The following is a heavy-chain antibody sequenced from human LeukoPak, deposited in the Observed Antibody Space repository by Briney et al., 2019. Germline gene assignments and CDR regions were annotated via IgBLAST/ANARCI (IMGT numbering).Heavy chain of an antibody. CDR2: ITGGGDDT. V-gene: IGHV3-23*01. CDR1: GFMFNNYA. Sequence: GGSLRLSCAASGFMFNNYAMSWVRQAPGKDLEWVSTITGGGDDTYSADSVKGRFTISRDNPKNTLSPQMHSLRVEDTAVYYCAKGVRLSSNYYMDVWGKGTTVTVSS. CDR3: AKGVRLSSNYYMDV. D-gene: IGHD5/OR15-5a*01. J-gene: IGHJ6*03.